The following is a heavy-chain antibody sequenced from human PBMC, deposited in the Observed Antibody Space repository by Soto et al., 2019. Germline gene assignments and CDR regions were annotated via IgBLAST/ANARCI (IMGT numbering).Heavy chain of an antibody. J-gene: IGHJ3*02. CDR1: GFTFSSYA. Sequence: EVQLLESGGGLVQPGGSLRLSCAASGFTFSSYAMSWVRQAPGKGLEWVSAISGSGGSTYYADSVKGRFTISRDNSKNTRYLQMNSLSAEDTAVYYCAKGTFQLCSGGSCYQGIDAFDIWGQGTMVTVSS. CDR2: ISGSGGST. CDR3: AKGTFQLCSGGSCYQGIDAFDI. V-gene: IGHV3-23*01. D-gene: IGHD2-15*01.